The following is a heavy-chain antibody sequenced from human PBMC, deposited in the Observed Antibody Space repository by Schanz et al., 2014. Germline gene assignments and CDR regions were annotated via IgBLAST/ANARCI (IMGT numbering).Heavy chain of an antibody. V-gene: IGHV3-21*01. CDR2: MSSSSSSI. CDR3: ARVVRLAYCGVDCYSGGYFDL. J-gene: IGHJ2*01. CDR1: GFTFSSYS. D-gene: IGHD2-21*01. Sequence: EAQLVESGGGLVKPGGCLRLSCAASGFTFSSYSMNWVRQAPGKGLEWFLYMSSSSSSIYYADSVKGRFTISRDNAKNAPDLKMNRLSAEDKAVDSCARVVRLAYCGVDCYSGGYFDLWGRGTLVTVSS.